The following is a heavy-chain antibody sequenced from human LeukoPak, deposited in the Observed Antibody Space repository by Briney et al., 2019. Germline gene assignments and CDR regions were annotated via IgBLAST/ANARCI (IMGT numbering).Heavy chain of an antibody. Sequence: PSETLSLTCAVYGGSFSGYYWSWIRQPPGKGLEWIGEINHSGSTNYNPSLKSRVTISVDTSKNQFSLKLSSVTAADTAVYYCARVDSTYFSYGMDVWGQGTTVTVSS. J-gene: IGHJ6*02. CDR2: INHSGST. D-gene: IGHD3-3*01. CDR1: GGSFSGYY. V-gene: IGHV4-34*01. CDR3: ARVDSTYFSYGMDV.